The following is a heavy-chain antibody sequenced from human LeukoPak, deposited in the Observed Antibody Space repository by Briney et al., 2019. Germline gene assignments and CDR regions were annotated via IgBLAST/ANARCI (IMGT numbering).Heavy chain of an antibody. V-gene: IGHV3-30*04. J-gene: IGHJ4*02. Sequence: GGSLRLSCAASGFTFSSYPMHWVRQAPGKGLEWVAAISSDGRNKYYADSVKGRFTLSRDNSNNMLHLQMNSLRTEDTGVYFCARDLTVAAADYYFDYWGQGTVVTVSS. CDR2: ISSDGRNK. CDR3: ARDLTVAAADYYFDY. CDR1: GFTFSSYP. D-gene: IGHD6-13*01.